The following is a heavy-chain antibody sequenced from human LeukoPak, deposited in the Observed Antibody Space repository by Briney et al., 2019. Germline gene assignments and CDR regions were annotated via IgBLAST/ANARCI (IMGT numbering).Heavy chain of an antibody. Sequence: GGSLRLSCAASGFIFSTYSMHWVRQAPGRGLEWVATISASGSGISYADSVEGRFTISRDNSKNTLYLQMNSLRAEDTAVYYCARDRGSGSYYYFDYWGQGTLVTVSS. CDR3: ARDRGSGSYYYFDY. J-gene: IGHJ4*02. CDR1: GFIFSTYS. CDR2: ISASGSGI. D-gene: IGHD3-10*01. V-gene: IGHV3-23*01.